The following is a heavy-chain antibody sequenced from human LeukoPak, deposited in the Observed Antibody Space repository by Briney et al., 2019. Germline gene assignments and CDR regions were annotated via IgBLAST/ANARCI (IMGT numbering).Heavy chain of an antibody. J-gene: IGHJ6*02. CDR2: INHEGGAI. V-gene: IGHV3-7*01. CDR3: ATYINWVAGDV. D-gene: IGHD1-1*01. CDR1: GFTFSESW. Sequence: GGSLRLSCVASGFTFSESWMTWVRQVPGQGLEWVAHINHEGGAIQYVDSVKGRFTISRDNAKGSVFLQMNSLRAEDTAIYHCATYINWVAGDVWGQGTTVIVSS.